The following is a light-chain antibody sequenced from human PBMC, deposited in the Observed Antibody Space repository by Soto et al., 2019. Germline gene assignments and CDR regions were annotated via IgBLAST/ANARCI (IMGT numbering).Light chain of an antibody. CDR2: EDD. V-gene: IGLV2-23*01. J-gene: IGLJ2*01. Sequence: QSVLTQPASVSGSPGQSITISCTGTSGDVGTYKLVSWYQQHPGKAPKLIIYEDDKRPSGVSNRFSGSKSGNTVSLTISGLQAEDEADYSCCSYAGSNALVFGGGTKLTVL. CDR1: SGDVGTYKL. CDR3: CSYAGSNALV.